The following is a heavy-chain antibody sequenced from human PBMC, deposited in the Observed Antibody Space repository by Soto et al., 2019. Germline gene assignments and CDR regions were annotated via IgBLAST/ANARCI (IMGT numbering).Heavy chain of an antibody. V-gene: IGHV4-61*01. CDR2: IYHSGST. CDR3: AHRPSGWYLFDY. CDR1: GGSVSSGNDY. D-gene: IGHD6-19*01. Sequence: SETLSLTCTVSGGSVSSGNDYWSWIRQPPGKGLEWIGYIYHSGSTNYNPSLKSRLTISGDTSKNQVSLKLTNMDPVDTATYYCAHRPSGWYLFDYWGQGTLVTVSS. J-gene: IGHJ4*02.